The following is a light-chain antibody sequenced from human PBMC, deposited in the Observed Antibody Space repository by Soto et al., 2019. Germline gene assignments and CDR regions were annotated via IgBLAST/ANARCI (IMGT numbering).Light chain of an antibody. CDR3: MQALQIQWT. CDR2: LAS. CDR1: ESLQQATEYNY. V-gene: IGKV2-28*01. J-gene: IGKJ1*01. Sequence: EIVMTQSPLSLPVTPRESASISCRSSESLQQATEYNYVDWHLQRPGQSPQLLIYLASIRASGVPDSFSGSGSGTNFTLKISRVEAEDVGVYYCMQALQIQWTLGQGTKVEIK.